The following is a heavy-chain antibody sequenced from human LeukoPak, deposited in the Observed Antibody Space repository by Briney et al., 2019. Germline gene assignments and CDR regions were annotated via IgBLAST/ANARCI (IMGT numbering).Heavy chain of an antibody. CDR2: IYYSGST. J-gene: IGHJ3*02. CDR3: VGTRRATFAM. V-gene: IGHV4-59*08. Sequence: SETLSLTCTVSDASMTNNYWSWIRQSPGKGLEWIGYIYYSGSTNYNSSLKSRVTISLDMSKNQFSLKLASVTAADTAIYYCVGTRRATFAMWGQGTMVTVSS. D-gene: IGHD6-25*01. CDR1: DASMTNNY.